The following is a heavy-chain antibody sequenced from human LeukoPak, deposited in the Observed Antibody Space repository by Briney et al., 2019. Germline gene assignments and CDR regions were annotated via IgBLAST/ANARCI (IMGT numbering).Heavy chain of an antibody. D-gene: IGHD6-19*01. CDR1: GFTFSTYW. J-gene: IGHJ4*02. V-gene: IGHV3-7*05. CDR3: AREGYPSGWDY. Sequence: PGGSLRLSCAASGFTFSTYWMTWVRQAPGKGLEWVANIKQDGSDKYYVDSVKGRFTISRDNAKNSLYLQMDGLRVDDTAVYYCAREGYPSGWDYWGQGTLVTVSS. CDR2: IKQDGSDK.